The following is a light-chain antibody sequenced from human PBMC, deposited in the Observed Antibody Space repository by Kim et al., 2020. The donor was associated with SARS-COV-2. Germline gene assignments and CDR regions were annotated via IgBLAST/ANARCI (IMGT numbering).Light chain of an antibody. V-gene: IGKV3-11*01. CDR1: QSVRNY. CDR3: LHNNNWPLA. CDR2: DAT. Sequence: LSPGERATLSCRASQSVRNYLAWYQQKPGQAPRRLIYDATNRATDIPARFSGSGSGTDFTLTISSLEPEDFAIYYCLHNNNWPLAFGGGTKVDIK. J-gene: IGKJ4*01.